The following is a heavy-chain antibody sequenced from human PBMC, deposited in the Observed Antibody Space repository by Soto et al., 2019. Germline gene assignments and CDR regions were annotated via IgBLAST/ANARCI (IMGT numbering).Heavy chain of an antibody. V-gene: IGHV1-69*13. CDR1: GGTFSSCA. Sequence: SVKVSCKASGGTFSSCAISWVRQAPGQGLEWMGGIIPIFGTANYAQKFQGRVTITADESTSTAYMELSSLRSEDTAVYYCARDTXVRGVRAIDNYYYGMDVWGQGTTVTVSS. CDR2: IIPIFGTA. J-gene: IGHJ6*02. D-gene: IGHD3-10*01. CDR3: ARDTXVRGVRAIDNYYYGMDV.